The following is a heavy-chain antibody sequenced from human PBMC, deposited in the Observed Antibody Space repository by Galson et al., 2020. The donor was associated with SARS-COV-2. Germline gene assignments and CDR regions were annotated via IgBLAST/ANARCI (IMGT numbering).Heavy chain of an antibody. CDR2: TYYRSRWYN. D-gene: IGHD3-22*01. CDR1: GDSVSSNSAA. Sequence: SQTLSLTCAISGDSVSSNSAAWNWIRQSPSRGLEWLGRTYYRSRWYNDYAVSVKSRIIIEPDTSKNQFSLQLNSVTPEDTAVYYCAREAYYCVSRGDFSAFYFGGEGIMPTFSS. CDR3: AREAYYCVSRGDFSAFYF. V-gene: IGHV6-1*01. J-gene: IGHJ3*01.